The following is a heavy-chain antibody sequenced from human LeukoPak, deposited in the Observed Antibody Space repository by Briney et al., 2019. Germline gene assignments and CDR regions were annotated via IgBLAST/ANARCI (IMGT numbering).Heavy chain of an antibody. V-gene: IGHV3-15*01. J-gene: IGHJ4*02. CDR2: IKSKTDGGTT. CDR3: TTAPDCSSTSCHGPDPDFDY. CDR1: GFTFSSYG. Sequence: PGGSLRLSCAASGFTFSSYGMSWVRQAPGKGLEWVGRIKSKTDGGTTDYAAPVKGRFTISRDDSKNTLYLQMNSLKTEDTAVYYCTTAPDCSSTSCHGPDPDFDYWGQGTLVTVSS. D-gene: IGHD2-2*01.